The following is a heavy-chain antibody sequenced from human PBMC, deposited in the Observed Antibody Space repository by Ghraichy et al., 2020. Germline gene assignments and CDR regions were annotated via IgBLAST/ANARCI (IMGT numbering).Heavy chain of an antibody. CDR3: ARAPRTYKPGAYYYGMDV. J-gene: IGHJ6*02. V-gene: IGHV4-34*01. CDR1: GGSFSGYY. D-gene: IGHD1-14*01. CDR2: VNHSGST. Sequence: SETLSLTCAVYGGSFSGYYCSWIRQPPGKGLEWIGEVNHSGSTNYNPSLKSRVTISVDTSKNQFSLKLSSVTAADTAVYYCARAPRTYKPGAYYYGMDVWGQGTTVTVSS.